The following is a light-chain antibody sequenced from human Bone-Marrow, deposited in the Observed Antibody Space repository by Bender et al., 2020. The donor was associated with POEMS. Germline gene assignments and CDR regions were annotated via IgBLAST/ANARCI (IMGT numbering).Light chain of an antibody. CDR1: YNY. CDR2: DAS. J-gene: IGLJ2*01. V-gene: IGLV2-8*01. Sequence: QSALTQPASVSGSPGQSITISCTGSYNYVSWYQQHPGKAPKVLIYDASERPPGVPDRFSGSKSGNTASLTISGLQAEDEADYYCSSYAGSNNLVFGGGTKLTVL. CDR3: SSYAGSNNLV.